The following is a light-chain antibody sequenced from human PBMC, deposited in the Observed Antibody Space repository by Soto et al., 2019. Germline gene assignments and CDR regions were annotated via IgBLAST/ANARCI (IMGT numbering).Light chain of an antibody. CDR1: QAITSW. V-gene: IGKV1-12*01. CDR2: SAS. CDR3: QQTRSFPLT. J-gene: IGKJ4*01. Sequence: DIHVTQSPSSVSASVGYRFTITCGASQAITSWLAWYQQKPVRAPKLLXYSASSLQSGAPPRFTGSGSGTDFTLTITSLQPDDAAVYYCQQTRSFPLTFGGGTKV.